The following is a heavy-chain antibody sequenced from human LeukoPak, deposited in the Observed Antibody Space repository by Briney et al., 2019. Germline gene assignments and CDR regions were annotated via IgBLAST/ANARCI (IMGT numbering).Heavy chain of an antibody. D-gene: IGHD2-2*01. V-gene: IGHV3-30*04. Sequence: RSLILSCAASGFTFNIYSMHWVRQAPGEGLEWVAVISPDGSSENYADSVRGRFTISRDNAKKTLYLQLNSLRPEDTAVYYCARCIVVIPVVRGGGYYGMDVWGQGTTVTVSS. CDR1: GFTFNIYS. CDR3: ARCIVVIPVVRGGGYYGMDV. J-gene: IGHJ6*02. CDR2: ISPDGSSE.